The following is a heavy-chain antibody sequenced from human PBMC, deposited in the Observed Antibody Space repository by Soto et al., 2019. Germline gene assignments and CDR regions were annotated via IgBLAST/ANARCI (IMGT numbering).Heavy chain of an antibody. Sequence: QVQLVESGGGVVQPGRSRRLSCAASGFTFNTYPMHWVRQAPGKGLEWVALISHDGSKKYYADSVKGRFTISRDNSENTLYLQLTSLTAEDTAVYYCARWTYYYDSGGYRWGQGTLVTVSS. D-gene: IGHD3-22*01. CDR2: ISHDGSKK. V-gene: IGHV3-30-3*01. CDR1: GFTFNTYP. CDR3: ARWTYYYDSGGYR. J-gene: IGHJ4*02.